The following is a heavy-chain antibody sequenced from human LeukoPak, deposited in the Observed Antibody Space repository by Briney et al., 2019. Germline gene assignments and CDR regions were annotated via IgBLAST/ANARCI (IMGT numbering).Heavy chain of an antibody. CDR2: ISSSSSTI. CDR1: GFTFSSYS. D-gene: IGHD3-10*01. V-gene: IGHV3-48*02. Sequence: GGSLRLSCAASGFTFSSYSMYWVRQAPGNGLKWVSYISSSSSTIYYADSVKGRFTISSDNAKNSLYLQMNSLRYDGTAVYYGASAIDGSGTTRYFNFWGRGTLVTVSS. CDR3: ASAIDGSGTTRYFNF. J-gene: IGHJ2*01.